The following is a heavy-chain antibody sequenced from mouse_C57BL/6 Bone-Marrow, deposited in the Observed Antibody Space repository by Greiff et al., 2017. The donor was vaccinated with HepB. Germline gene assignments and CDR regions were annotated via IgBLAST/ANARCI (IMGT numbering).Heavy chain of an antibody. CDR3: ARDEGYYYGSRDAMDY. D-gene: IGHD1-1*01. Sequence: EVQLQESGPGLVKPSQSLSLTCSVTGYSITSGYYWNWIRQFPGNKLEWMGYISYDGSNNYNPSLKNRISITRDTSKNQFFLKLNSVTTEDTATYYCARDEGYYYGSRDAMDYWGQGTSVTVSS. CDR1: GYSITSGYY. V-gene: IGHV3-6*01. CDR2: ISYDGSN. J-gene: IGHJ4*01.